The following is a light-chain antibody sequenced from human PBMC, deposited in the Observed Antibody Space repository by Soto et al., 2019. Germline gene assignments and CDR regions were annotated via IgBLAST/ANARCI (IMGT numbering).Light chain of an antibody. J-gene: IGKJ2*01. Sequence: EIVMTQSPATLSVSPGERATLSCRASQSVSSNLAWYHQKPGKAPRLLFYGSSTRAPGVPARFTGSGSGTDFTLTISSLQSEDFAVYYCQQSNNWPYTFGQGTKLEIK. CDR3: QQSNNWPYT. CDR2: GSS. V-gene: IGKV3-15*01. CDR1: QSVSSN.